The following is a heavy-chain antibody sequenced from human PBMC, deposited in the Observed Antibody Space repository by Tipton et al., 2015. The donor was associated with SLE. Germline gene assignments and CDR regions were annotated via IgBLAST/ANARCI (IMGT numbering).Heavy chain of an antibody. CDR3: ARDRSSGLANWFDP. Sequence: TLSLTCTVSGGSISSYYWSWIRQPPGKGLEWIGYIYYSGSTNYNPSLKSRVTISVDTSKNQFSLKLSSVTAADTAVYYCARDRSSGLANWFDPWGQGTLVTVSS. CDR2: IYYSGST. J-gene: IGHJ5*02. D-gene: IGHD6-19*01. CDR1: GGSISSYY. V-gene: IGHV4-59*01.